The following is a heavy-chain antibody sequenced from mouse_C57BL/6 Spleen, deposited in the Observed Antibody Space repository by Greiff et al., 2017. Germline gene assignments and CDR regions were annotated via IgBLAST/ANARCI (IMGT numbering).Heavy chain of an antibody. D-gene: IGHD2-2*01. CDR1: GYTFTSYW. Sequence: VQLQQPGAELVKPGASVKMSCKASGYTFTSYWITWVKPRPGQGLEWIGDIYPGSGSTNYNEKFKSKATLTVDTSSSTAYMQLSSLTSEDSAVYYCARGYGYDESNYYAMDYWGQGTSVTVSS. CDR2: IYPGSGST. J-gene: IGHJ4*01. CDR3: ARGYGYDESNYYAMDY. V-gene: IGHV1-55*01.